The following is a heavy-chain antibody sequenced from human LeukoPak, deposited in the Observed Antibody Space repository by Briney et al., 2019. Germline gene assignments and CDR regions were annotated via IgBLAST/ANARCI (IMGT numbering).Heavy chain of an antibody. CDR1: GGSFSGYY. J-gene: IGHJ4*02. V-gene: IGHV4-34*01. D-gene: IGHD3-10*01. CDR2: INHSGST. CDR3: ARHKTMVRGVIMPTSKYEYYFDY. Sequence: PSETLSLICAVYGGSFSGYYWSWIRQPPGKGLEWIGEINHSGSTNYNPSLKSRVTISVDTSKNQFSLKLSSVTAADTAVYYCARHKTMVRGVIMPTSKYEYYFDYWGQGTLVTVSS.